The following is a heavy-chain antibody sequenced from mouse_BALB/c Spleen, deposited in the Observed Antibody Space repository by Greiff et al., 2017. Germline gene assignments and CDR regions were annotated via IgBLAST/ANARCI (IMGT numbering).Heavy chain of an antibody. J-gene: IGHJ4*01. D-gene: IGHD4-1*01. V-gene: IGHV5-9-3*01. CDR1: GFTFSSYA. CDR3: ARQELGGYAMDY. CDR2: ISSGGGYT. Sequence: EVKLVESGGGLVKPGGSLKLSCAASGFTFSSYAMSWVRQTPEKRLEWVATISSGGGYTYYPDSVKGRFTISRDNAKNTLYLQMSSLRSEDTAMYYCARQELGGYAMDYWGQGTSVTVSS.